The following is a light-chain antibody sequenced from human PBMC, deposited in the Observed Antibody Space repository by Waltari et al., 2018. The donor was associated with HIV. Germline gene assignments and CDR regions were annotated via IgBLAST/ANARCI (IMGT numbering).Light chain of an antibody. CDR1: QSVRSRS. V-gene: IGKV3-20*01. Sequence: DIVLTQSPGTLSSSPGERATLSCRASQSVRSRSLAWYQQRPGQAPRLLISGASSRATGIPDRFSGSGSGTDFSLTISRLEPEDFAVYYCQQYATSPRTFGQGTKVEIK. J-gene: IGKJ1*01. CDR2: GAS. CDR3: QQYATSPRT.